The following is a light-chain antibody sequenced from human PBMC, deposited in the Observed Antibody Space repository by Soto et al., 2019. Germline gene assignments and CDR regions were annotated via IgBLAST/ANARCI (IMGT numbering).Light chain of an antibody. CDR1: SSDVGGYNY. J-gene: IGLJ1*01. Sequence: QSVLTQPASVSGSPGQSITSSCTGTSSDVGGYNYVSWYQQHPGKAPKLLIYEVSDRPSGVSNRFSGSKSGNTASLTISGLQAEDEADYYCCSYTSSSNYVFGTGTKVTVL. CDR3: CSYTSSSNYV. CDR2: EVS. V-gene: IGLV2-14*01.